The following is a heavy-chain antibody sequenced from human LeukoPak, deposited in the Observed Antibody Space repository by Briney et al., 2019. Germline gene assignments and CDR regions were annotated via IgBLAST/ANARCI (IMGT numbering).Heavy chain of an antibody. CDR1: GYTFTGYY. D-gene: IGHD3-16*01. Sequence: ASVKVSCKASGYTFTGYYMHWVRQAPGQGLEWMGWINPNSGGTNYAQKFQGRVTMTRDTSISTAYMELSRLRSDDTAVYYCARDRAYTKGAGGYWGQGTLVTVSS. J-gene: IGHJ4*02. CDR2: INPNSGGT. V-gene: IGHV1-2*02. CDR3: ARDRAYTKGAGGY.